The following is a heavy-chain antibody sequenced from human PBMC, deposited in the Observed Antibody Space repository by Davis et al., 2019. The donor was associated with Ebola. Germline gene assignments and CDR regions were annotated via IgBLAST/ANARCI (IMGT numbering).Heavy chain of an antibody. Sequence: SETLSLTCAVSGGFVSSGGYSWSWIRQPPGKGLEWIGYYYYTGSTYYNPSLKSRVTISVDTSKNQFSLKLTSVTAADTAVYYCAGAGYSSGWNFGYWGQGALVVVSS. CDR1: GGFVSSGGYS. V-gene: IGHV4-30-4*07. D-gene: IGHD6-19*01. CDR3: AGAGYSSGWNFGY. CDR2: YYYTGST. J-gene: IGHJ4*02.